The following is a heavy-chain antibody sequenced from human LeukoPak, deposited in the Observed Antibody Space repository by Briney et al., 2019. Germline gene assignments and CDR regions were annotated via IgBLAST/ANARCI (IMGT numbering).Heavy chain of an antibody. V-gene: IGHV3-30-3*01. CDR1: GFTLNTFA. Sequence: PGGSLRLSCAASGFTLNTFAMHWVRQAPGKGLEWVAVISYDGSNKYYADSVKGRFTISRDNSKNTLYLQMNSLRPEDTAVYYCARDLSGSRHYWFYGMDVWGQGTTVTVSS. CDR3: ARDLSGSRHYWFYGMDV. D-gene: IGHD1-26*01. J-gene: IGHJ6*02. CDR2: ISYDGSNK.